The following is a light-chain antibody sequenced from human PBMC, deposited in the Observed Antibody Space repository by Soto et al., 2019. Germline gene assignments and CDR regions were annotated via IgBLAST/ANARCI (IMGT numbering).Light chain of an antibody. CDR3: MQALQTQYT. Sequence: EIVMTQSPLSLPVTPGEPASITCRSSQSLLHSNGYIYLDWYLQKPGQSPQLLMYLGSNRASGVPGRCEGRGSGTDLTVKISRVKAEDVGVYYCMQALQTQYTFGQGTKLEIQ. V-gene: IGKV2-28*01. CDR2: LGS. CDR1: QSLLHSNGYIY. J-gene: IGKJ2*01.